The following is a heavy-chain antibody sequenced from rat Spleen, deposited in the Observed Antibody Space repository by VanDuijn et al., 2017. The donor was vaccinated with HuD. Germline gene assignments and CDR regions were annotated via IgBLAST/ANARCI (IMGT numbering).Heavy chain of an antibody. CDR3: TTVRSAGFTIPFAW. Sequence: EVQLVESGGGLVQPGRSMKLSCAASGLSFSNYDMAWVRQAPTKGLEWVAYISTGGGSTYYRDSVKGRFTISRDNAKSTLYLQMDSLRSEDTATYYCTTVRSAGFTIPFAWWGQGTLVTVSS. CDR1: GLSFSNYD. CDR2: ISTGGGST. V-gene: IGHV5-27*01. J-gene: IGHJ3*01. D-gene: IGHD1-12*01.